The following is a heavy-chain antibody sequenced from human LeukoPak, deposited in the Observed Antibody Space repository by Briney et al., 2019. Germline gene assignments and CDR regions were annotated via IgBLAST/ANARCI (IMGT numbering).Heavy chain of an antibody. CDR3: ARDGIAAAGNHY. Sequence: SVKVSCKASGGTFSSYAISWVRQAPGQGLEWMGRIIPIFGTANYAQKFQGRVTITTDESTSTAYMELSSLRSEDTAVYCCARDGIAAAGNHYWGQGTLVTVSS. V-gene: IGHV1-69*05. CDR1: GGTFSSYA. J-gene: IGHJ4*02. D-gene: IGHD6-13*01. CDR2: IIPIFGTA.